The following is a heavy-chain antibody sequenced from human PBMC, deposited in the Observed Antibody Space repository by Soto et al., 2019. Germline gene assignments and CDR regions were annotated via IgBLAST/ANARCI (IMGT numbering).Heavy chain of an antibody. CDR3: ARGVTARYYYGMDV. Sequence: NPSETLSLTCTVSGGSISSYYWSWIRQPPGKGLEWIGYIYYSGSTNYNPSLKSRVTISVDTSKNQFSLKLSSVTAADTAVYYCARGVTARYYYGMDVWGQGTTVTVSS. D-gene: IGHD2-21*02. V-gene: IGHV4-59*01. CDR1: GGSISSYY. J-gene: IGHJ6*02. CDR2: IYYSGST.